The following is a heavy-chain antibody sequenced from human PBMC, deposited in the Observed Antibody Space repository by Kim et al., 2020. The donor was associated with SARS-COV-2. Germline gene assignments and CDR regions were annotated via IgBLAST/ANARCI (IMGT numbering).Heavy chain of an antibody. J-gene: IGHJ4*02. Sequence: GGSLRLSCAASGFTFSDFYMSWIRQAPGKGLEWVSYISSISRYTHYADSVKGRFTISRDNAKNSLYLQMNSLRPEDTAVYYCARGSTATTGADYWGQGTPVTVSS. CDR2: ISSISRYT. CDR1: GFTFSDFY. D-gene: IGHD1-1*01. V-gene: IGHV3-11*05. CDR3: ARGSTATTGADY.